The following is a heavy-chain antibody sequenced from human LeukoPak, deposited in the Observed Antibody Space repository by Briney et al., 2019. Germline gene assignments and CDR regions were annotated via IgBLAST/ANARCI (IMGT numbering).Heavy chain of an antibody. J-gene: IGHJ4*02. D-gene: IGHD6-13*01. CDR1: GYTFTAYY. V-gene: IGHV1-2*06. Sequence: GASVKVSCKASGYTFTAYYMHWVRQAPGQGPEWMGRINPSSGDTNYALKFQGRVTMTRDTSIRTSYMEVIRLRSDDTAVYYCASRPYSTSWYWGQGTLVTVSS. CDR3: ASRPYSTSWY. CDR2: INPSSGDT.